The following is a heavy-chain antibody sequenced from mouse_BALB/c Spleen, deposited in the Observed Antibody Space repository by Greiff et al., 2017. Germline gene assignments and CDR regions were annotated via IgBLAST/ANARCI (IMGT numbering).Heavy chain of an antibody. CDR2: IWSGGST. Sequence: VKLMESGPGLVQPSQSLSITCTVSGFSLTSYGVHWVRQSPGKGLEWLGVIWSGGSTDYNAAFISRLSISKDNSKSQVFFKMNSLQANDTAIYYCARRSYYGYDGKYYYAMDYWGQGTSVTVSS. CDR3: ARRSYYGYDGKYYYAMDY. J-gene: IGHJ4*01. CDR1: GFSLTSYG. D-gene: IGHD2-2*01. V-gene: IGHV2-2*02.